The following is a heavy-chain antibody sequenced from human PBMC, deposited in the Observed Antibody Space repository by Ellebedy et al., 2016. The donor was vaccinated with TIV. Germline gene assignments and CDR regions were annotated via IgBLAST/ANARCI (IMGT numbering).Heavy chain of an antibody. D-gene: IGHD1-26*01. V-gene: IGHV3-23*01. CDR2: ISDSGDNT. Sequence: GESLKISXAASGFTFSTYAMNWVRQAPGKGLEWVSTISDSGDNTYYGDSVKGRFTFSRDNSKNTLYLQMNNLRAEDTAVYYCARRRAVGASLDFDYWGQGTLVTVSS. CDR3: ARRRAVGASLDFDY. J-gene: IGHJ4*02. CDR1: GFTFSTYA.